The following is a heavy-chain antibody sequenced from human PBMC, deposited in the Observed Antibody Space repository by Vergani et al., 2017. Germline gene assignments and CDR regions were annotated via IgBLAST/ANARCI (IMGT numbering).Heavy chain of an antibody. CDR2: IYHSENT. D-gene: IGHD6-19*01. CDR3: ASDTHSGQRADR. CDR1: DFISNGHY. Sequence: QVQLQESGPGLVKPSETLSLICDVFDFISNGHYWGWIRQPPGKGLEWIGSIYHSENTNYNPSLKTRVTISVDTSKNQFSLTLTSVTAADTAVYYCASDTHSGQRADRWGQGILVTVTS. V-gene: IGHV4-38-2*01. J-gene: IGHJ5*02.